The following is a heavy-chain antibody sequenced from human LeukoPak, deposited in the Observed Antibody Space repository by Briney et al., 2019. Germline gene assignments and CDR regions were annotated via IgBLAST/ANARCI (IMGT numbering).Heavy chain of an antibody. Sequence: GGSLRLSCSASGFTFDDYAMHWVRQAPGKGLEWVSGINWSSGTIAYADSVKGRFTISRDNAKNSLYLRMDSLRVEDTALYYCTKDIRMLDYWGQGTLVTVSS. CDR3: TKDIRMLDY. V-gene: IGHV3-9*01. CDR1: GFTFDDYA. J-gene: IGHJ4*02. CDR2: INWSSGTI. D-gene: IGHD3-10*02.